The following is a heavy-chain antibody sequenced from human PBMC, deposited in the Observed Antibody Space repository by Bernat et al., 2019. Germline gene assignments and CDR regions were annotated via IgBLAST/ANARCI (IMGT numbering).Heavy chain of an antibody. CDR2: IKYDGSDK. Sequence: EVQLVESGGGLVQPGGSLRLSCAASGFSFSNYWMMWVRQAPGKGLEWVAHIKYDGSDKYHVDSVKGRFTISKDNAKNSLYLQMNSLRSDDTAVYYCARDYYDSSDYRRAYFDSWGQGTLVTVSS. D-gene: IGHD3-22*01. CDR1: GFSFSNYW. J-gene: IGHJ4*02. CDR3: ARDYYDSSDYRRAYFDS. V-gene: IGHV3-7*03.